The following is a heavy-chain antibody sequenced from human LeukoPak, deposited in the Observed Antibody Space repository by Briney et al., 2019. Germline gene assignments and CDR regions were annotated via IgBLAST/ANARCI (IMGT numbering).Heavy chain of an antibody. CDR3: ARDLVVVAATRQDYYYGMDV. D-gene: IGHD2-15*01. V-gene: IGHV1-2*02. Sequence: ASVKVSCKASGYTFTGYYIHWVRQAPGQGLEWMGWIYPYSGDTNYAQNFQGRVTMTRDTSISTAYMELSSLKSDDTAVYYCARDLVVVAATRQDYYYGMDVWGQGTTVTVSS. J-gene: IGHJ6*02. CDR1: GYTFTGYY. CDR2: IYPYSGDT.